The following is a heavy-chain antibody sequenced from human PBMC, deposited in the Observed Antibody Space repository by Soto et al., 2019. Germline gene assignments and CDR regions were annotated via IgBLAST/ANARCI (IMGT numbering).Heavy chain of an antibody. Sequence: QVQLQQWGAGPLRPLETLSLTCGVSGGSFSGYYWAWIRQSPGKGLEWIGEINDRGSINYNPSLKSRVSISVDMSKNNYSLNLRSVTAADTAVYYCARESHDILTGPPWVWYFDLWGRGTLVTVSS. V-gene: IGHV4-34*01. CDR1: GGSFSGYY. D-gene: IGHD3-9*01. J-gene: IGHJ2*01. CDR2: INDRGSI. CDR3: ARESHDILTGPPWVWYFDL.